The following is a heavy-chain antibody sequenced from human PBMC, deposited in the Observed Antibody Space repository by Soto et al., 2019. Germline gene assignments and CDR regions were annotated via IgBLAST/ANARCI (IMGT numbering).Heavy chain of an antibody. J-gene: IGHJ4*02. CDR3: ASTQPGGSMAIDY. CDR1: GGTFSSYA. Sequence: QVQLVQSGAEVKKPGSSVKVSCKASGGTFSSYAISWVRQAPGQGLEWMGGIIPIFGTANYAQKFQGRVTITADESTITAYRELSSLRSEYTAVYYCASTQPGGSMAIDYWGQGTLVTVSS. V-gene: IGHV1-69*01. D-gene: IGHD3-10*01. CDR2: IIPIFGTA.